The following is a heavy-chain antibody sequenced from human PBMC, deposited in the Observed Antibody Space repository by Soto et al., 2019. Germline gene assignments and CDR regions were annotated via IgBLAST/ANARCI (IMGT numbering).Heavy chain of an antibody. CDR3: ARVLYYGSGSYAPYGMDV. CDR2: VSPPFRTS. D-gene: IGHD3-10*01. Sequence: QVQLVQSGAEVKKPGSSVKVSCKTSGVSFNNNGIGWVRQAPGHGLEWMGGVSPPFRTSNYARKCQGRISITADASTGTVTMELSSLTSEDTAQYYCARVLYYGSGSYAPYGMDVWGQGTTVTVSS. J-gene: IGHJ6*02. CDR1: GVSFNNNG. V-gene: IGHV1-69*01.